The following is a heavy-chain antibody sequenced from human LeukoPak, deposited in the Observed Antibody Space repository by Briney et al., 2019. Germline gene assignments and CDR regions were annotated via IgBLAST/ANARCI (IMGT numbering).Heavy chain of an antibody. J-gene: IGHJ3*02. CDR1: GYSFSSGLY. D-gene: IGHD2-21*01. V-gene: IGHV4-38-2*02. CDR2: IYHSGST. CDR3: ERVCGGGWVGVIDI. Sequence: SETLSLTCTVSGYSFSSGLYWCCIRQPPGKGLEWIGSIYHSGSTYYNPSLKSRVTISVDTSKNQFSLKLRSVTAADTTVYYCERVCGGGWVGVIDIWGQGTMVTVSS.